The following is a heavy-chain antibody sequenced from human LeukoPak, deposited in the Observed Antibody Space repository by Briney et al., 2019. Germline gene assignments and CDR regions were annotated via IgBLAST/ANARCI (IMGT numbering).Heavy chain of an antibody. V-gene: IGHV1-8*03. CDR1: GYTFTNYH. Sequence: VASVTVSCKASGYTFTNYHINWVRQAPGQGLEWMGWMNPNNGDSGYAQKFQGRVTITRDTSISTSYMELRSLRSDDTAVYFCARTTSFTASGYDYWGQGTLVTVSS. D-gene: IGHD6-25*01. J-gene: IGHJ4*02. CDR3: ARTTSFTASGYDY. CDR2: MNPNNGDS.